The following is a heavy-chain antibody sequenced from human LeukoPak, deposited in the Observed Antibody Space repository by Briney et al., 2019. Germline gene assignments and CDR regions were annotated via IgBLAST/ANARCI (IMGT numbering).Heavy chain of an antibody. CDR3: ASALQGGFDY. J-gene: IGHJ4*02. Sequence: PSETPSLTCSVSGGSISSYYWTWVRQPPGKGLEWIGYIYYSGSTNYNPSLKSRVTMSIDTSKNQFSLQLSSVTAADTAVYYCASALQGGFDYWGQGTLVTASS. V-gene: IGHV4-59*01. CDR1: GGSISSYY. D-gene: IGHD2-15*01. CDR2: IYYSGST.